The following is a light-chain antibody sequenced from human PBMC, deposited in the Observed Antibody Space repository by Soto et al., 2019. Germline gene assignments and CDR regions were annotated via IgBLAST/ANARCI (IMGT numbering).Light chain of an antibody. V-gene: IGLV3-21*02. Sequence: SYELTQPPSVSVAPGQTARITCGGNNIGSKSVHWYQQKPGQAPVLVVYDDSDQPSGIPERFSGSNSGNTATLTISRVEAGDEADYYCQVWDSSSDQYVFGTGTKVTVL. CDR3: QVWDSSSDQYV. J-gene: IGLJ1*01. CDR1: NIGSKS. CDR2: DDS.